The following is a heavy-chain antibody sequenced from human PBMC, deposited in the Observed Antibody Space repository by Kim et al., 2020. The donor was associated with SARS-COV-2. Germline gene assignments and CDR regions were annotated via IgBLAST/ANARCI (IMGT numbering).Heavy chain of an antibody. Sequence: SETLSLTCTVSGGSISSSSYYWGWIRQPPGKGLEWIGSIYYSGSTYYNPSLKSRVTISVDTSKNQFSLKLSSVTAADTAVYYCARYSSSSAYYFDYWGQGTLVTVSS. CDR3: ARYSSSSAYYFDY. V-gene: IGHV4-39*01. CDR2: IYYSGST. J-gene: IGHJ4*02. CDR1: GGSISSSSYY. D-gene: IGHD6-13*01.